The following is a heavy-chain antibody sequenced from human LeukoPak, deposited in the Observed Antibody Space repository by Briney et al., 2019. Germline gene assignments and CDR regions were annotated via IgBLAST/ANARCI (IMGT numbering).Heavy chain of an antibody. J-gene: IGHJ6*03. CDR3: ARGGYDVIVPAASNYYYMDV. D-gene: IGHD2-2*01. V-gene: IGHV3-53*01. CDR2: IYRGGST. Sequence: GGSLRLSCAASGFTVSSNYMSWVRQAPGKGLEWVSVIYRGGSTDYADSVKGRFTMSRDNSKNTLYLQMNSLRAEDTAVYYCARGGYDVIVPAASNYYYMDVWGKGTTVTVSS. CDR1: GFTVSSNY.